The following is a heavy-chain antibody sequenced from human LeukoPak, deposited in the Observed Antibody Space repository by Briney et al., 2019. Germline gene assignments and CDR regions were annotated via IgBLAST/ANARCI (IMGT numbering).Heavy chain of an antibody. CDR3: ARHGSVRSPLGP. Sequence: SETLSLTCTVSGGSISSYYWSWIRQPPGKELEWIGYIYATGSTNYNPSLKSRVTISVDTSKNQFSLNLRSVTAADTAVYYCARHGSVRSPLGPRGQGTLVTVSS. CDR1: GGSISSYY. CDR2: IYATGST. J-gene: IGHJ5*02. V-gene: IGHV4-4*09. D-gene: IGHD3-10*01.